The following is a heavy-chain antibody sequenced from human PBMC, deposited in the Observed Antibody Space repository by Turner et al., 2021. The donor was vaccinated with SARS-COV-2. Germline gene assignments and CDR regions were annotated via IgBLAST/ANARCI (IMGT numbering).Heavy chain of an antibody. J-gene: IGHJ4*02. CDR3: AREVTRDSSGYYYPPDGFDY. CDR2: IIPSLGIA. V-gene: IGHV1-69*10. D-gene: IGHD3-22*01. Sequence: QVQLVQSGAEVKKPGSSVKVSCKASGGTFSSYAISWVRQAPGQGLEWMGGIIPSLGIANYAQKFQGRVTITADKSTSTAYMELSRLRSEDTAVYYCAREVTRDSSGYYYPPDGFDYWGQGTLVTVSS. CDR1: GGTFSSYA.